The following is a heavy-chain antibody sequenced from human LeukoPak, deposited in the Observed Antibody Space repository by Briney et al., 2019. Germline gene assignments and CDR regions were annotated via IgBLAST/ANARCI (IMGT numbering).Heavy chain of an antibody. Sequence: SETLSLTCAVYGGSFSGYYWSWIRQPPGKGLEWIGEINPSGSTNYNPSLKSRVTISVDTSKNQFSLKLSSVTAADTAVYYCARTGFLARYYYDSSGKNWFDPWGQGTLVTVSS. CDR3: ARTGFLARYYYDSSGKNWFDP. CDR2: INPSGST. CDR1: GGSFSGYY. V-gene: IGHV4-34*01. J-gene: IGHJ5*02. D-gene: IGHD3-22*01.